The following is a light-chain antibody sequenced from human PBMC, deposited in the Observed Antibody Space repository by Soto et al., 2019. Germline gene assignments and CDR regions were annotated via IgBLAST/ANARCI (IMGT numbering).Light chain of an antibody. J-gene: IGLJ1*01. Sequence: QSVLTQPPSVSGAPGQRVTISCTWSSSNIGAGFDVHWYQQFPRTAPKLLIYSNNNRPSGVPDRFSVSKSATSASLAITGLQAADEADYYCQSYDSSLSAYVFGSGTKVTVL. CDR1: SSNIGAGFD. CDR2: SNN. V-gene: IGLV1-40*01. CDR3: QSYDSSLSAYV.